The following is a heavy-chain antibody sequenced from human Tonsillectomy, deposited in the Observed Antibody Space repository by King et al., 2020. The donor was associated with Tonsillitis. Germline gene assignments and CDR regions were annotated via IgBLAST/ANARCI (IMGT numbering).Heavy chain of an antibody. V-gene: IGHV4-39*01. CDR1: GGSISSSRYF. CDR3: ARRATGIVVVPATRDAFDI. CDR2: IYYSWST. J-gene: IGHJ3*02. D-gene: IGHD2-2*01. Sequence: VQLQESGPGLVKPSETLSLTCKVSGGSISSSRYFWDWIRQPPGKGLEWIGSIYYSWSTYYNPSLKSRVTISVDTSKNQFSLKLSSVTAADTAVYYCARRATGIVVVPATRDAFDIWGQGTMVTVSS.